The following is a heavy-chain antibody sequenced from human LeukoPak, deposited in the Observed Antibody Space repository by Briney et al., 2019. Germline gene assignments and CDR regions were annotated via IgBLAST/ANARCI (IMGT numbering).Heavy chain of an antibody. CDR1: GYTFTGYY. CDR3: ARGGYDSSGYYFDFDY. CDR2: INPNSGGT. V-gene: IGHV1-2*02. J-gene: IGHJ4*02. Sequence: ASVKVSCKASGYTFTGYYMHWVRQAPGQGLEWMGWINPNSGGTNYAQKFQGRVTMTRDTSISTAYMELSRLRSDDTAVYYCARGGYDSSGYYFDFDYWGQGTWSPSPQ. D-gene: IGHD3-22*01.